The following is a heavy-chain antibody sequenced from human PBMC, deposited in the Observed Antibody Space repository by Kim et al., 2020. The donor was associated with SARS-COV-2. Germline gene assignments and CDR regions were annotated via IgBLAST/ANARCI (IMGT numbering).Heavy chain of an antibody. J-gene: IGHJ4*02. V-gene: IGHV3-30*02. D-gene: IGHD3-9*01. Sequence: VKGRFTISRENSKNTLYLQMNSLRAEDTAVYYCAKDRSYYDILTGYTSFDYWGQGTLVTVSS. CDR3: AKDRSYYDILTGYTSFDY.